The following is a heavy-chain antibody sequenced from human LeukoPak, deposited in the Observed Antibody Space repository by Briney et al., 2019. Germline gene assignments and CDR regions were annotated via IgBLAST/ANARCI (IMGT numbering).Heavy chain of an antibody. J-gene: IGHJ4*02. CDR2: IKSKTDGGTT. Sequence: GTLSLTCAVSSDSISSNNWWNWVRQPPGKGLEWVGRIKSKTDGGTTDYAAPVKDRFTISRDDSKNTLYLQMNSLKTEDTAVYYCTTVDYWGQGTLVTVSS. V-gene: IGHV3-15*07. CDR3: TTVDY. CDR1: SDSISSNNW.